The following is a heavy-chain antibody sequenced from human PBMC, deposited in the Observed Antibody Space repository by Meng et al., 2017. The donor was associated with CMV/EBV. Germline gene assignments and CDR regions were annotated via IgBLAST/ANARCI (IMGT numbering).Heavy chain of an antibody. J-gene: IGHJ6*02. Sequence: GESLKISYAASGFTFSNAWMSWVRQAPGKGLEWVGRIKSKTDGGTTDYAAPVKGRFTISRDDSKNTLYLQMNSLKTEDTAVYYCTTESAIFGVVKVNYYYGMDVWGQGTTVTVSS. CDR3: TTESAIFGVVKVNYYYGMDV. V-gene: IGHV3-15*01. D-gene: IGHD3-3*01. CDR2: IKSKTDGGTT. CDR1: GFTFSNAW.